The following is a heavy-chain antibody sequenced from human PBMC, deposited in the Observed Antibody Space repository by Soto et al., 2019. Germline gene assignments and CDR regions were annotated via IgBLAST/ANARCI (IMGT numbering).Heavy chain of an antibody. V-gene: IGHV3-9*01. CDR3: AKDMETPLYSNSLKGYMDV. CDR1: GFTFDDYA. J-gene: IGHJ6*03. Sequence: GGSLRLSCAASGFTFDDYAMHWVRQAPGKGLEWVSGISWNSGSIGYADSVKGRFTISRDNAKNSLYLQMNSLRAEDTALYYCAKDMETPLYSNSLKGYMDVWGKGTTVTVS. CDR2: ISWNSGSI. D-gene: IGHD4-4*01.